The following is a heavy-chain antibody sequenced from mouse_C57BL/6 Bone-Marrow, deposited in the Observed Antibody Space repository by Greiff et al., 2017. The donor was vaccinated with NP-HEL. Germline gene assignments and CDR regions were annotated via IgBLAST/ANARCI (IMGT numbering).Heavy chain of an antibody. D-gene: IGHD1-1*01. CDR2: ILPGSGNT. J-gene: IGHJ2*01. V-gene: IGHV1-9*01. CDR1: GYTFTGNW. Sequence: QVQLQQSGAELMKPGASVKLSCKATGYTFTGNWIEWVKQRPGHGLEWIGEILPGSGNTYYNERFKGKATFTADTSSNTAYMQLSSLTTEDSAIYDSARDYYGSSYFDYWGQGTTLTVSS. CDR3: ARDYYGSSYFDY.